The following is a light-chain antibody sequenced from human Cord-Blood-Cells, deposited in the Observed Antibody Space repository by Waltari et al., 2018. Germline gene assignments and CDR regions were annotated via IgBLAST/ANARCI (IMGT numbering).Light chain of an antibody. Sequence: EIVLTQSPGTLSLSPGERATLSCRASQSVSSSYLAWYQQKPGQAPRLLIYGASTRATGIPDRFSGSGSGTDFTLTISRLEPEDFAVYYGQHPWTFGQGAKVEIK. CDR1: QSVSSSY. V-gene: IGKV3-20*01. CDR3: QHPWT. CDR2: GAS. J-gene: IGKJ1*01.